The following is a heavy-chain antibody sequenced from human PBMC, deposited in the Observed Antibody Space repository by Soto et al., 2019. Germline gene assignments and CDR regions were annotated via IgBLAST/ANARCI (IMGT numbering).Heavy chain of an antibody. Sequence: QVQLVQSGAEVKKPGSSVKVSCKASGGTFSSYTISWVRQAPGQGLEWMGRIIPILGIANYAQKFQGRVTXXAXKXXSTAYMELSSLRSEDTAVYYCASNDSYDSSGSFDYWGQGTLVTVSS. D-gene: IGHD3-22*01. CDR1: GGTFSSYT. CDR2: IIPILGIA. CDR3: ASNDSYDSSGSFDY. J-gene: IGHJ4*02. V-gene: IGHV1-69*02.